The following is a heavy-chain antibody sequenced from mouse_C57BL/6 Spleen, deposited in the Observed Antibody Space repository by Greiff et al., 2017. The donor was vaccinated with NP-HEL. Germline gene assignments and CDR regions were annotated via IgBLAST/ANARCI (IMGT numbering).Heavy chain of an antibody. CDR2: INPNNGGT. D-gene: IGHD2-4*01. V-gene: IGHV1-18*01. CDR3: AVIYYDYDGFFDY. CDR1: GYTFTDYN. J-gene: IGHJ2*01. Sequence: EVQLQESGPELVKPGASVKIPCKASGYTFTDYNMDWVKQSHGKSLEWIGDINPNNGGTIYNQKFKGKATLTVDKSSSTAYMELRSLTSEDTAVYYCAVIYYDYDGFFDYWGQGTTLTVSS.